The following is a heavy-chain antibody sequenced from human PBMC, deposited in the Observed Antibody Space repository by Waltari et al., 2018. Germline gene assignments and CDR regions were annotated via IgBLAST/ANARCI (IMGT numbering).Heavy chain of an antibody. CDR3: ARPQNVLRYFDWLS. D-gene: IGHD3-9*01. CDR2: IYYSGGT. CDR1: GGSISSSSYY. Sequence: QLQLQESGPGLVKPSETLSLTCTVSGGSISSSSYYWGWIRQPPGKGLEWIGSIYYSGGTYYNPSLKSRVTISVDTSKNQFSLKLSSVTAADTAVYYCARPQNVLRYFDWLSWGQGTLVTVSS. J-gene: IGHJ5*02. V-gene: IGHV4-39*01.